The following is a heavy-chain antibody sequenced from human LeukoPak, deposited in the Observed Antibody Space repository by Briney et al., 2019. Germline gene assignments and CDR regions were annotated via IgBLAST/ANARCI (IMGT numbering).Heavy chain of an antibody. CDR3: TTLNV. Sequence: GGSLRLSCAASGFTFSNPWMSWVRQAPGKGLEWFGRFKSKTDGGTTDYAAPVKGRFTISRDDSKNTLYLQMNSLKTEDTAVYYCTTLNVWGQGTTVTVSS. CDR1: GFTFSNPW. V-gene: IGHV3-15*01. J-gene: IGHJ6*02. CDR2: FKSKTDGGTT.